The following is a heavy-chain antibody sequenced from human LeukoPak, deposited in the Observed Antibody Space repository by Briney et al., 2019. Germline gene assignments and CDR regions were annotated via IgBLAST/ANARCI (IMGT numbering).Heavy chain of an antibody. J-gene: IGHJ5*02. D-gene: IGHD4-17*01. CDR3: ARHEYGWFDA. V-gene: IGHV4-38-2*01. CDR1: GYSISSGYY. CDR2: IYHSGST. Sequence: PSETLSLTCAVSGYSISSGYYWGWIRQPPGKGMEWIGSIYHSGSTYYNPSLKSRVTISVDTSKNQFSLKLSSVTAADTAVYYCARHEYGWFDAWGQGTLVTVSS.